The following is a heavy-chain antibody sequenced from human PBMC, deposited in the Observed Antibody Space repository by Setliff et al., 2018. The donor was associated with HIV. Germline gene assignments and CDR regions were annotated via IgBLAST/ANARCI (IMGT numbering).Heavy chain of an antibody. J-gene: IGHJ1*01. Sequence: SETLSLTCTVFGGSLSNYYWSWLRQPPGKGLEWLGYIQYNDNTNYNPSLRRVVMYIDRTKNEFSLNLFSATTADTATYYCARDRGTGWYGYFQHWGQGSQVTVSS. CDR3: ARDRGTGWYGYFQH. CDR1: GGSLSNYY. D-gene: IGHD6-19*01. V-gene: IGHV4-59*01. CDR2: IQYNDNT.